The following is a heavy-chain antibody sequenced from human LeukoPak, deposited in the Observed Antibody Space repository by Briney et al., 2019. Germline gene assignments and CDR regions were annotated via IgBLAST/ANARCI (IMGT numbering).Heavy chain of an antibody. V-gene: IGHV1-2*02. CDR1: GYTFTGYY. CDR3: ASGYGDYGGFDY. D-gene: IGHD4-17*01. CDR2: INPNSGGT. J-gene: IGHJ4*02. Sequence: ASVKVSCKASGYTFTGYYMHWVRQAPGQGLEWMGWINPNSGGTNHAQKFQGRVTMTRDTSISTAYMELSRLRSDDTAVYYRASGYGDYGGFDYWGQGTLVTVSS.